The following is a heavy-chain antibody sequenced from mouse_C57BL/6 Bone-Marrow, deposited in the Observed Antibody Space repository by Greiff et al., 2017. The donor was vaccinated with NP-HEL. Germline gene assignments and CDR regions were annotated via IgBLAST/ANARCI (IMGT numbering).Heavy chain of an antibody. J-gene: IGHJ2*01. Sequence: QVQLQQPGAELVKPGASVKMSCKASGYTFTSYWITWVKQRPGQGLEWIGDIYPGSGSTNYNEKFKSKATRTVDTSSSTAYMQLSSLTSEDSAVYYCARGSIYYYGSSHFDYWGQGTTLTVSS. CDR2: IYPGSGST. CDR1: GYTFTSYW. D-gene: IGHD1-1*01. V-gene: IGHV1-55*01. CDR3: ARGSIYYYGSSHFDY.